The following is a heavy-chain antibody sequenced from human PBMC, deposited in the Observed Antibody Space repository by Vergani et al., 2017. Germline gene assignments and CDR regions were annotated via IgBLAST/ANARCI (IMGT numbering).Heavy chain of an antibody. CDR1: GFTFSDYY. CDR3: ARQSHRGHYGDYYYYYGMDV. V-gene: IGHV3-11*05. Sequence: QVQLVESGGGLVKPGGSLRLSCAASGFTFSDYYMSWIRQAPGKGLEWVSYISSSSSYTNYADSVKGRFPISRDNAKNSLYLQMNSLRAEDTAVYYCARQSHRGHYGDYYYYYGMDVWGEGTTVTVSS. CDR2: ISSSSSYT. D-gene: IGHD4-17*01. J-gene: IGHJ6*04.